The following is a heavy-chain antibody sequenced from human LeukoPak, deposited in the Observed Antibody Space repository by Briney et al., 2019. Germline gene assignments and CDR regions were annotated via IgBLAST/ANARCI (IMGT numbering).Heavy chain of an antibody. CDR2: ISGINGNT. V-gene: IGHV1-18*01. J-gene: IGHJ6*03. CDR1: GYTFTSYV. CDR3: ARGTVGGKDYFYMDV. D-gene: IGHD4-11*01. Sequence: ASVKVSCKTSGYTFTSYVINWVRQAPGQGLEWMGWISGINGNTNLAQKMQGRVTLTTDSSTRTGYMELRSLRSDDTAVYYCARGTVGGKDYFYMDVWGKGTTVTVSS.